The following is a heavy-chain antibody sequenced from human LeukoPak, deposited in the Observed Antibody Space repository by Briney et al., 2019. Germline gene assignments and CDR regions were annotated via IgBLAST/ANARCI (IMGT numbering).Heavy chain of an antibody. CDR1: GFTVSSNY. CDR2: IYSRGST. CDR3: ARDSNSGWYHDS. Sequence: HPGGSLRLSCAASGFTVSSNYMSWVRQAPGKGLEWVSVIYSRGSTYYADSVKGRFTISRDNSKNTLYLQMNSLRAEDTAVYYCARDSNSGWYHDSWGQGTLVTVSS. D-gene: IGHD6-19*01. V-gene: IGHV3-53*01. J-gene: IGHJ4*02.